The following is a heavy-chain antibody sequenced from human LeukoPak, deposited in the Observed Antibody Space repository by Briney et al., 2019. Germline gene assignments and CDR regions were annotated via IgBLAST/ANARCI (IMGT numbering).Heavy chain of an antibody. CDR3: ARERYSSSRGIDY. Sequence: SETLSLTCAVYGGSFSGYYWSWIRQPPGKGLEWIGEINHSGSTNYNPSLKGRVTISVDTSKNQFSLKLSSVTAADTAVYYCARERYSSSRGIDYWGQGTLVTVSS. CDR2: INHSGST. CDR1: GGSFSGYY. J-gene: IGHJ4*02. D-gene: IGHD6-13*01. V-gene: IGHV4-34*01.